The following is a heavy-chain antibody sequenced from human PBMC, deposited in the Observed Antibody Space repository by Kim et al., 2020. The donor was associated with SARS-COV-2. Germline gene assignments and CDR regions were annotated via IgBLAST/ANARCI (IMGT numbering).Heavy chain of an antibody. CDR3: ARDTTTLRFLTPLNYYYYGMDV. CDR1: GYTFTSYG. D-gene: IGHD3-16*01. Sequence: ASVKVSCKASGYTFTSYGISWVRQAPGQGLEWMGWISAYNGNTNYAQKLQGRVTMTTDTSTSTAYMELRSLRSDDTAVYYCARDTTTLRFLTPLNYYYYGMDVWGQGTTVTVSS. V-gene: IGHV1-18*04. CDR2: ISAYNGNT. J-gene: IGHJ6*02.